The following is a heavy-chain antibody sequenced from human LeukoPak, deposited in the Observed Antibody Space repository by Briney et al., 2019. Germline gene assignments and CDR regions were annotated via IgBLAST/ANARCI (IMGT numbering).Heavy chain of an antibody. CDR1: GFTFSRHG. V-gene: IGHV3-30*03. CDR3: ARDRAWNYFDY. D-gene: IGHD3-3*01. CDR2: ISNDGSRK. Sequence: GGSLRLSCAPSGFTFSRHGMHWVRQAPGKGLEWVAIISNDGSRKYYGRSVEGRFTISRDNSKNTLYLQMDSLRAEDTAVYYCARDRAWNYFDYWGQGTLVTVSS. J-gene: IGHJ4*02.